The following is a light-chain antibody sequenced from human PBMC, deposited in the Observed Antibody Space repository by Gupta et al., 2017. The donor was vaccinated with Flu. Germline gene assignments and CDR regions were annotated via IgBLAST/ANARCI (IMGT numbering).Light chain of an antibody. V-gene: IGKV4-1*01. CDR3: QQTYSSPYS. CDR1: QTILHSSSPKNY. CDR2: WAS. J-gene: IGKJ2*03. Sequence: DIVMTQSPDSLAVSLGEKAIINCKSSQTILHSSSPKNYLALYQLKPGQPPKMLIFWASTRESGVPDRFSGSGSGTDFTLTINSLQAEDVAVYFCQQTYSSPYSFGQGTKLEIK.